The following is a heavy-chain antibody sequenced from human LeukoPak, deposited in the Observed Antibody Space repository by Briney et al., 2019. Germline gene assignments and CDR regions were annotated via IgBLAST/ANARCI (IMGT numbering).Heavy chain of an antibody. J-gene: IGHJ4*02. CDR2: ISYDGSNK. V-gene: IGHV3-30*04. CDR3: ARDPYTVVVPAADY. CDR1: GFTFSRYA. D-gene: IGHD2-2*01. Sequence: GRSLRLSCAASGFTFSRYAMHWVRQAPGKGLEWVAVISYDGSNKYYADSVKGRFTISRDNSKNTLYLQMNSLRAEDTAVYYCARDPYTVVVPAADYWGQGTLVTVSS.